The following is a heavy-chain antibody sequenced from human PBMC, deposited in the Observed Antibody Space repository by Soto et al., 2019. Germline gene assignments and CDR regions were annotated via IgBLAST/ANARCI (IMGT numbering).Heavy chain of an antibody. D-gene: IGHD5-18*01. V-gene: IGHV1-69*02. CDR3: AAPVDTAMVSAFDI. J-gene: IGHJ3*02. CDR1: GGTFSSYT. CDR2: IIPILGIA. Sequence: QVQLVQSGAEVKKPGSSVKVSCKASGGTFSSYTISWVRQAPGQGLEWMGRIIPILGIANYAQKFQGRVTITADKSTSTAYMELSSLRSEDTAVYYCAAPVDTAMVSAFDIWGQGTMVTVSS.